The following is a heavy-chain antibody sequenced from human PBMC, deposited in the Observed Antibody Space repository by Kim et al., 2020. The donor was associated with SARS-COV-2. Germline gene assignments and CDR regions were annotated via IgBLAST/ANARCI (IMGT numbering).Heavy chain of an antibody. Sequence: AEAVKGRLTISRDNDKNSLYLQRNSLRAEDTALYYCAKDKTVTPDWYFDLWGRGTLVTVSS. J-gene: IGHJ2*01. D-gene: IGHD4-17*01. V-gene: IGHV3-9*01. CDR3: AKDKTVTPDWYFDL.